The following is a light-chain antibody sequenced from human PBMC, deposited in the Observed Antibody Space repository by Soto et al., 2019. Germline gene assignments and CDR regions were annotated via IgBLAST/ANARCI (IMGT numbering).Light chain of an antibody. Sequence: DAVLTQTPLSSPVTLGQPATISCRSTQSLVHSDGTTYVSWLQQRPGQSPRLLIYRVSNRFSGVPDRFSGAGAGTDFTLTISRVEPEDVAVYYCAQETHFPRTFGQGTKVEI. J-gene: IGKJ1*01. CDR3: AQETHFPRT. V-gene: IGKV2-24*01. CDR2: RVS. CDR1: QSLVHSDGTTY.